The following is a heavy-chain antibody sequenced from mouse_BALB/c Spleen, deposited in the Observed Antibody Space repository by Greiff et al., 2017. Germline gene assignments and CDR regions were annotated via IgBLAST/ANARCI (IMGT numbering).Heavy chain of an antibody. Sequence: VQLQQSGPELVKPGASVRISCKASGYTFTSYYIHWVKQRPGQGLEWIGWIYPGNVNTKYNEKFKGKATLTADKSSSTAYMQLSSLTSEDSAVYFCARDDGYYVIAYWGQGTLVTVSA. D-gene: IGHD2-3*01. CDR1: GYTFTSYY. CDR2: IYPGNVNT. J-gene: IGHJ3*01. CDR3: ARDDGYYVIAY. V-gene: IGHV1S56*01.